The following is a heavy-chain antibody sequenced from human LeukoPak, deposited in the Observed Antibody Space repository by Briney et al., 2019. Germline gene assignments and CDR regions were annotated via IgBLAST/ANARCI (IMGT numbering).Heavy chain of an antibody. CDR2: IYPGDSDT. CDR3: ARPHQRGRDGYNNYWYFDL. J-gene: IGHJ2*01. D-gene: IGHD5-24*01. CDR1: GYSFTSYW. Sequence: RGESLKISCKGSGYSFTSYWIGWVRQMPGKGLEWMGIIYPGDSDTRYSPSFQGQVTISADKSISTAYLQWSSLKASDTAMYYCARPHQRGRDGYNNYWYFDLWGRGTLVTVSS. V-gene: IGHV5-51*01.